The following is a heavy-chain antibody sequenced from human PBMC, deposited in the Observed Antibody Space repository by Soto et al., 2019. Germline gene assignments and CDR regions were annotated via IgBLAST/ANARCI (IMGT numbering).Heavy chain of an antibody. J-gene: IGHJ4*02. V-gene: IGHV3-48*03. CDR3: ARAQGDWLLDY. CDR1: GFTVSSYE. Sequence: EVQLVESGGGLIQPGGSLRLSCAASGFTVSSYEMIWVRQAPGKGLEWVSFISISGGTIHYADSVKGRFSISRDDAKNSLFLQMNSLRADDTAVYFCARAQGDWLLDYWGQGTLVTVSS. CDR2: ISISGGTI. D-gene: IGHD3-9*01.